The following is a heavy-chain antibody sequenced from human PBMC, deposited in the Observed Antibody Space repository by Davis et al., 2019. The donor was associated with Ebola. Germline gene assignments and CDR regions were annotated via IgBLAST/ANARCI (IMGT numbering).Heavy chain of an antibody. CDR2: MYYSGST. V-gene: IGHV4-59*08. J-gene: IGHJ5*02. CDR3: ARRYIDPAKEDWFDP. Sequence: SETLSLTCTVSGGSISSYFWSWIRQPPGKGLEWIGYMYYSGSTNYNPSLKSRVTISVDTSKNQFSLKLSSVTAADTAVYYCARRYIDPAKEDWFDPWGQGILVTVSS. CDR1: GGSISSYF. D-gene: IGHD3-9*01.